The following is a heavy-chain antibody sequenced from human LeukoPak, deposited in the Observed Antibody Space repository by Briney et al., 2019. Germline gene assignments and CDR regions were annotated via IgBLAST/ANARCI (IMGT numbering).Heavy chain of an antibody. CDR3: ARVVLDYYDSSGYQGAVDY. CDR1: GYTFTSYG. D-gene: IGHD3-22*01. V-gene: IGHV1-18*01. Sequence: ASVKVSCKASGYTFTSYGISLVRQAPGQGLEWMGWISAYNGNTNYAQKLQGRVTMTTDTSTSTAYMELRSLRSDDTAVYYCARVVLDYYDSSGYQGAVDYWGQRTLVTVSS. CDR2: ISAYNGNT. J-gene: IGHJ4*02.